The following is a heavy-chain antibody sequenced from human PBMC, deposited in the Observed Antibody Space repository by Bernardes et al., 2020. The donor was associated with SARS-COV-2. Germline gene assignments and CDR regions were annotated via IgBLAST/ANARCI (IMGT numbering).Heavy chain of an antibody. Sequence: GESLKISCKGSGYSFTSYWIGWVRQMPGKGLEWMGIIYPSDSDTRYSPSFQGQVTISADKSISTAYLQWSSLKASDTAMYYCARPRGTLAAAGTMWFDPWGQGTLVTVSS. D-gene: IGHD6-13*01. V-gene: IGHV5-51*01. CDR3: ARPRGTLAAAGTMWFDP. CDR1: GYSFTSYW. CDR2: IYPSDSDT. J-gene: IGHJ5*02.